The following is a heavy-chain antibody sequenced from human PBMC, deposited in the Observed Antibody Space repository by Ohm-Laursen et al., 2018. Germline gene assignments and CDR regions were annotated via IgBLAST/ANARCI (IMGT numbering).Heavy chain of an antibody. J-gene: IGHJ4*02. CDR2: TWYDGSNK. V-gene: IGHV3-33*01. CDR3: ARSSIASVGIDY. CDR1: GFTFSTYG. D-gene: IGHD6-13*01. Sequence: SLRLSCTASGFTFSTYGMHWVRQAPGKGLEWVAVTWYDGSNKYYADSVRGRFTISRDNSKNTLYLQMNSLRAEDTAVYFCARSSIASVGIDYWGQGTLTTVSS.